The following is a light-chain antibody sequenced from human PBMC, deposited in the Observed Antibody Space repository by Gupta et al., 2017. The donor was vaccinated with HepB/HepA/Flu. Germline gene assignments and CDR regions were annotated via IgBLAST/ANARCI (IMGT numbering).Light chain of an antibody. CDR1: STDVGGYNY. Sequence: QSALTQPASVSGSPGQSITISCTGTSTDVGGYNYVSWYQQHPGKAPKFIIYDVSNRPSGVSNRFSGSKSGNTASLTISGLQAEDEADYYCSSYTSSSIPWVFGTGTKVTVL. CDR2: DVS. CDR3: SSYTSSSIPWV. J-gene: IGLJ1*01. V-gene: IGLV2-14*03.